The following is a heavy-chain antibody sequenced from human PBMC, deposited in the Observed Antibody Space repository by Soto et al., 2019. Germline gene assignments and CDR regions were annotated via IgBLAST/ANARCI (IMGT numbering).Heavy chain of an antibody. Sequence: TGGSLRLSCAASGFTFSSYAMHWVRQAPGKGLEWVAVISYDRSNKYYADSVKGRFTISRDNSKNTLYLQMNSLRAEDTAVYYCAREVPFPHDFWSGYRSYYFDYWGQGTLVTVSS. CDR2: ISYDRSNK. CDR1: GFTFSSYA. J-gene: IGHJ4*02. CDR3: AREVPFPHDFWSGYRSYYFDY. V-gene: IGHV3-30-3*01. D-gene: IGHD3-3*01.